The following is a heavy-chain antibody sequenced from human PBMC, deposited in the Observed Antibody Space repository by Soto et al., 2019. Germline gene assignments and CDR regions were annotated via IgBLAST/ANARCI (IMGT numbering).Heavy chain of an antibody. CDR1: GYSFTSYW. J-gene: IGHJ6*02. D-gene: IGHD4-17*01. V-gene: IGHV5-51*01. CDR2: IYPGDSDT. Sequence: GESLKISCKGSGYSFTSYWIGWVRQMPGKGLEWMGIIYPGDSDTRYSPSFQGQVTISADKSISTAYLQWSSLRASDTAMYYCARQGSTTTDYYGMVVWCQGTTLTVS. CDR3: ARQGSTTTDYYGMVV.